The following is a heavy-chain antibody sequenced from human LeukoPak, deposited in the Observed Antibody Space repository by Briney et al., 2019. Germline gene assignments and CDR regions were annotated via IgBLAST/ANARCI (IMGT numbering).Heavy chain of an antibody. J-gene: IGHJ4*02. CDR1: GGSISSSSYY. Sequence: PSETLSLTCTVSGGSISSSSYYWGWIRQPPGKGLEWIGSIYYSGSTYYNPSLKSRVTISVDTSKNQFSLKLSSVTAADTAVYYCARREGGSSYASDYWGQGTLVTVSS. CDR2: IYYSGST. V-gene: IGHV4-39*01. CDR3: ARREGGSSYASDY. D-gene: IGHD5-18*01.